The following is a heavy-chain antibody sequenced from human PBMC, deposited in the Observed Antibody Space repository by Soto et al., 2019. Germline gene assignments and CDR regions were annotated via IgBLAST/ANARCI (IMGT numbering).Heavy chain of an antibody. D-gene: IGHD3-10*01. Sequence: EVQLLESGGGLVQPGGSLRLSCAASKFTFSSYAMSWVRQAPGKGLEWVSSIGGSGVVTYYADSVKGRFTISRDNSKNTLYLQMNSLRAEDTAVYYCARDGGYGSGSREDYWGQGTLVTVSS. V-gene: IGHV3-23*01. CDR1: KFTFSSYA. CDR2: IGGSGVVT. CDR3: ARDGGYGSGSREDY. J-gene: IGHJ4*02.